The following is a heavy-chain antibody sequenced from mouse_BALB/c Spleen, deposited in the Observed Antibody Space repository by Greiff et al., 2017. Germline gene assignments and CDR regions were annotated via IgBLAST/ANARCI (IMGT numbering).Heavy chain of an antibody. J-gene: IGHJ3*01. CDR2: IYPGDGDT. D-gene: IGHD2-4*01. CDR3: ARDYYDSAGFAY. CDR1: GYAFISYW. Sequence: VHLHHSFSDLFIPGSSLKISFKSSGYAFISYWMNWVKQRPGQFLEWIVQIYPGDGDTNYNGKFKGKATLTADKSSSTAYMQLSSLTSEDSAVYFCARDYYDSAGFAYWGQGTLVTVSA. V-gene: IGHV1-80*01.